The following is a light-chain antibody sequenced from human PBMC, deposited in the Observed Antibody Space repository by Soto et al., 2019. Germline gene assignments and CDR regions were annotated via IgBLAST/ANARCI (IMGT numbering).Light chain of an antibody. CDR3: QHYNSYSEA. CDR2: KAS. J-gene: IGKJ1*01. Sequence: EIKMTQSPSTLSGSVGDRVTIPCRASQTISSWLAWYQQKPGKAPKLLIYKASTLKSGVPSRFSGSGSGTEFTLTISSLQPDDFATYYCQHYNSYSEAFGQGTKVDI. CDR1: QTISSW. V-gene: IGKV1-5*03.